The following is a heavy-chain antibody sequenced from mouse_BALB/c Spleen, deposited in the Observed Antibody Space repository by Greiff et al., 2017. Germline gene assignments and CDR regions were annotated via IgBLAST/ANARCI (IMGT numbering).Heavy chain of an antibody. CDR2: ISSGGSYT. V-gene: IGHV5-6*02. CDR3: ARHEYDYERYYFDY. J-gene: IGHJ2*01. CDR1: GFTFSSYG. Sequence: DVKLVESGGDLVKPGGSLKLSCAASGFTFSSYGMSWVRQTPDKRLEWVATISSGGSYTYYPDSVKGRFTISRDNAKNTLYLQMSSLKSEDTAMYYCARHEYDYERYYFDYWGQGTTLTVSS. D-gene: IGHD2-4*01.